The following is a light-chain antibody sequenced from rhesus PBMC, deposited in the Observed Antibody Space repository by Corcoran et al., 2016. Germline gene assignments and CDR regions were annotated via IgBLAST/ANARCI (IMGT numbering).Light chain of an antibody. CDR1: QSLLHSNGHTY. CDR3: LQDIQFPT. J-gene: IGKJ2*01. V-gene: IGKV2-72*02. CDR2: SGS. Sequence: DIVMTQTPLSLPVTPGEPASISCRSSQSLLHSNGHTYLFWYLQKPGQSPQLLIYSGSTRAPGVPDRLSGSGSGTDFTLKISRVEAEDVGIYYCLQDIQFPTFGQGTKVEIK.